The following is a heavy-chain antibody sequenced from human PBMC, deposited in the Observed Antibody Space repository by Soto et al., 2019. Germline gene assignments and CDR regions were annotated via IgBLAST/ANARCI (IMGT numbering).Heavy chain of an antibody. Sequence: PGGCLRLSRAASGFTFSSYDIEWVRQAPGKGLEWVSSISSSSSYIYYADSVKGRFTISRDNAKNSLYLQMNSLRAEDTAVYYCARGSRSYLPTKYNWFDPWGQGTPVTVS. CDR3: ARGSRSYLPTKYNWFDP. V-gene: IGHV3-21*01. CDR2: ISSSSSYI. J-gene: IGHJ5*02. D-gene: IGHD3-10*01. CDR1: GFTFSSYD.